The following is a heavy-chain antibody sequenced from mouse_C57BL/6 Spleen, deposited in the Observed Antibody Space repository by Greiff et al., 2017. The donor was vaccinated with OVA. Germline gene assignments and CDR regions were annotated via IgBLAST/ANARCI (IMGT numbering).Heavy chain of an antibody. J-gene: IGHJ3*01. Sequence: QVQLQQPGAELVKPGASVKLSCKASGYTFTSYWMQWVKQRPGQGLEWIGEIDPSDSYTNYNQKFKGKATLTVDTSSSTAYMQLSSLTSEDSAVYYCARRDYDVSWFAYWGQGTLVTVSA. CDR3: ARRDYDVSWFAY. D-gene: IGHD2-4*01. CDR2: IDPSDSYT. V-gene: IGHV1-50*01. CDR1: GYTFTSYW.